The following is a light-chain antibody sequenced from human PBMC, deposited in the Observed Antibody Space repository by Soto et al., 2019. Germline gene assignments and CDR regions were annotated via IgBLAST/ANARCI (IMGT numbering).Light chain of an antibody. Sequence: TQSPVTLSLSPGERATLSCRASQGIGDTLAWYQHKPGQTPRLLIYDTSTRATGVPTRFSGSRSGAEFTLTINSLQSEDFTVYYCQPYNSWPLTFGGGTKVDI. CDR3: QPYNSWPLT. CDR1: QGIGDT. V-gene: IGKV3-15*01. CDR2: DTS. J-gene: IGKJ4*01.